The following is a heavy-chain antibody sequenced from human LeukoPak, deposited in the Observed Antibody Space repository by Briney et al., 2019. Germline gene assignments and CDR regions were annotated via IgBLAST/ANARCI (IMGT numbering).Heavy chain of an antibody. J-gene: IGHJ4*02. CDR3: ARVGARFDY. D-gene: IGHD1-26*01. Sequence: GGSLRLSCAASGFTFSSYEMNWVRQAPGKGLEWVSYIGTSGSTISYADSVKGRFTISRDNAKNSLYLQMNSLRAEDTAVYYCARVGARFDYWGQGTLVTVSS. CDR2: IGTSGSTI. CDR1: GFTFSSYE. V-gene: IGHV3-48*03.